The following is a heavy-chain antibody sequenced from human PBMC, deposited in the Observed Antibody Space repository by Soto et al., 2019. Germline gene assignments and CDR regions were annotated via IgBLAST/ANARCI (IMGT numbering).Heavy chain of an antibody. J-gene: IGHJ4*02. CDR1: GFTVSSNY. CDR2: IYSGGST. V-gene: IGHV3-66*01. CDR3: AREMTYYYGSGSQAYYFDY. Sequence: PGGSLRLSCAASGFTVSSNYMSWVRQAPGKGLEWVSLIYSGGSTYYADSVKGRFTISRDNSKNTLYLQMNSLRAEDTAVYYCAREMTYYYGSGSQAYYFDYWGQGTLVTVSS. D-gene: IGHD3-10*01.